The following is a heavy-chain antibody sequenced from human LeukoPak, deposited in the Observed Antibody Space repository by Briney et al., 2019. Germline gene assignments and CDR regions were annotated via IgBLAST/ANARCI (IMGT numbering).Heavy chain of an antibody. V-gene: IGHV1-46*01. CDR1: GYTFTSNY. D-gene: IGHD6-13*01. CDR3: ASFASSWSSQRYYFDY. CDR2: ISPSGGST. Sequence: GASVKVSCKAFGYTFTSNYMHWVRQAPGQGPEWMGVISPSGGSTTYAQKFQGRVTLTRDMSTSTDYLEPSSLRSEDTAVYYCASFASSWSSQRYYFDYWGQGTLVTVSS. J-gene: IGHJ4*02.